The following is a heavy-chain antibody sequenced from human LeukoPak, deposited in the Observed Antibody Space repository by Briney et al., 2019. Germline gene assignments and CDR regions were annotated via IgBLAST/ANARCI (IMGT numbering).Heavy chain of an antibody. CDR3: ATSDYDTSKFDL. CDR2: IYYSGST. J-gene: IGHJ2*01. Sequence: SETLSLTCTVSGDSISSYYWSWIRQPPGKGLEWIGYIYYSGSTNYNPSLKSRVTISVDTSKNQFSLKLSSVTAADTAVYYCATSDYDTSKFDLWGRGTLVTVSS. D-gene: IGHD3-22*01. CDR1: GDSISSYY. V-gene: IGHV4-59*01.